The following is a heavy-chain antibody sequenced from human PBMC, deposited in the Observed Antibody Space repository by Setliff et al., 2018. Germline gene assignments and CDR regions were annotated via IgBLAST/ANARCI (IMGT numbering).Heavy chain of an antibody. CDR2: ISYSGTP. CDR1: DDSFTSSRYY. Sequence: SETLSLTCTVSDDSFTSSRYYWGWIRQAPGSGPEWIGSISYSGTPYYNASVESRVTISIDTSRNQFSLELRSVTVADTATYYCVRPGGTTVVARHFDYWGSGILVTVSS. CDR3: VRPGGTTVVARHFDY. J-gene: IGHJ4*01. V-gene: IGHV4-39*01. D-gene: IGHD2-15*01.